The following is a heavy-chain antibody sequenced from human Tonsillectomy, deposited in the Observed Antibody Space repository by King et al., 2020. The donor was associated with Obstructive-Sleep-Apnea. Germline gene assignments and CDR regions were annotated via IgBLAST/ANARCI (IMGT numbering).Heavy chain of an antibody. Sequence: VQLVESGAEVKKPGASGKVSGKASGYTFTSYDVNWVRQATGQGLEWMGWMNPNSGNTGYEQKFQGRVTMTRNTSISTAYMELSSLRSEDTAVYYCARVGRYGDYFDYWGQGTLVTVSS. V-gene: IGHV1-8*01. CDR1: GYTFTSYD. J-gene: IGHJ4*02. CDR3: ARVGRYGDYFDY. D-gene: IGHD4-17*01. CDR2: MNPNSGNT.